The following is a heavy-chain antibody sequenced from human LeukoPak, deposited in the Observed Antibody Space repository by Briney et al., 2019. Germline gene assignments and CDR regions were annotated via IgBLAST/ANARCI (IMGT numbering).Heavy chain of an antibody. CDR2: IILIFGTA. Sequence: GASVKVSCKASGGTFSSYAISWVRQAPGQGLEWMGGIILIFGTANYAQKFQGRVTITADESTSTAYMELSSLRSEDTAVYYCARGTVPAAIEGRFDPWGQGTLVTVSS. CDR3: ARGTVPAAIEGRFDP. CDR1: GGTFSSYA. J-gene: IGHJ5*02. D-gene: IGHD2-2*01. V-gene: IGHV1-69*13.